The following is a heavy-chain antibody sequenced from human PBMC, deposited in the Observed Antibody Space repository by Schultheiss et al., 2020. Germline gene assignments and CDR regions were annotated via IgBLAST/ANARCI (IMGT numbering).Heavy chain of an antibody. J-gene: IGHJ4*02. CDR2: IYHSGST. CDR3: ARYSSGWYGCDY. D-gene: IGHD6-19*01. V-gene: IGHV4-38-2*01. CDR1: GYSIGSGYY. Sequence: SETLSLTCVVSGYSIGSGYYWGWIRQPPGKGLQWIGSIYHSGSTNYNPSLKSRVTISVDKSKNQFSLKLSSVTAADTAVYYCARYSSGWYGCDYWGQGTRVTVSS.